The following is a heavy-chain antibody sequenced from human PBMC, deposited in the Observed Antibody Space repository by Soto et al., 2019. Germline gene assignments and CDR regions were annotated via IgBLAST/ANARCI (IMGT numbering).Heavy chain of an antibody. D-gene: IGHD3-22*01. V-gene: IGHV4-31*03. Sequence: QVQLQESGPGLVKPSQTLSLTCTVSGGSISSGGYYWSWIRQSPGKGLEWIGYIYYSGSPYYNPSLKSRVTISVDTSKNQFSLNLSSVTAADTAVYYCARRSSYYYYFDYWGQGTLVTVSS. J-gene: IGHJ4*02. CDR1: GGSISSGGYY. CDR3: ARRSSYYYYFDY. CDR2: IYYSGSP.